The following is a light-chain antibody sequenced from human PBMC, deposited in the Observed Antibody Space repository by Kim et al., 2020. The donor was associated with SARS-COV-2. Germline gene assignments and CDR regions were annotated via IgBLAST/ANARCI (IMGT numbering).Light chain of an antibody. CDR2: DTS. Sequence: SLSPGERAPLSCRASQSVSSSLAWYQHKPGQAPRLLVYDTSTRATGIPARFSGSGSETDFTLTISSLEPEDFAVYYCLQRNTWPYTFGQGTKLEI. V-gene: IGKV3-11*01. J-gene: IGKJ2*01. CDR1: QSVSSS. CDR3: LQRNTWPYT.